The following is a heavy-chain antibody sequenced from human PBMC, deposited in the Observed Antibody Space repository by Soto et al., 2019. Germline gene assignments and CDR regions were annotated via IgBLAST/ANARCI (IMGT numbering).Heavy chain of an antibody. CDR3: AKSFGTLTVRTFDY. CDR1: GFTFNNYV. CDR2: VTGSGGFA. V-gene: IGHV3-23*01. D-gene: IGHD3-3*01. Sequence: GGSLRLSCAASGFTFNNYVMGWIRRAPGKGLEWLSAVTGSGGFAIYSDSVRGRFFISRDNSKNTLYLQVNSLRVDDTAVYYCAKSFGTLTVRTFDYWGQGILVTVSS. J-gene: IGHJ4*02.